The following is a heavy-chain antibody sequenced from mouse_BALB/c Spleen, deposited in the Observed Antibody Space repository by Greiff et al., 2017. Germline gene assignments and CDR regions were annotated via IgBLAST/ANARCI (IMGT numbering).Heavy chain of an antibody. CDR3: ASTTVVLDY. J-gene: IGHJ2*01. CDR1: GYTFTSYV. D-gene: IGHD1-1*01. V-gene: IGHV14-3*02. CDR2: IDPANGNT. Sequence: EVQLQQSGPELVKPGASVKMSCKASGYTFTSYVMHWVKQKPGQGLEWIGRIDPANGNTKYDPKFQGKATITADTSSNTAYLQLSSLTSEDTAVYYCASTTVVLDYWGQGTTLTVSS.